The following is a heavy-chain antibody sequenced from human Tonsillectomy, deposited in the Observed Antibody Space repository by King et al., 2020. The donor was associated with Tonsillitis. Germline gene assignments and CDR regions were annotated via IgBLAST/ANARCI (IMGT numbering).Heavy chain of an antibody. V-gene: IGHV3-9*01. Sequence: VQLVESGGGLVQPARSLRLSCAVSGFTFDDYAMHWVRQAPGKGLEWVSGISWNSGRIDYADSVKGRFTISRDNAKNSLYLQMNSLRTEDTAFYYCGKDISSSSPWGYVDFWGRGTLVTVSS. CDR1: GFTFDDYA. CDR3: GKDISSSSPWGYVDF. D-gene: IGHD6-6*01. J-gene: IGHJ2*01. CDR2: ISWNSGRI.